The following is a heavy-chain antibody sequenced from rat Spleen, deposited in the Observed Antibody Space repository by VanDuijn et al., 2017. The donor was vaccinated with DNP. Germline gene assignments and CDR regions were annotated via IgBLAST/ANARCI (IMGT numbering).Heavy chain of an antibody. CDR1: GYSITTTY. D-gene: IGHD4-1*01. CDR3: VRWVRALDY. J-gene: IGHJ2*01. V-gene: IGHV3-1*01. CDR2: IGYSGST. Sequence: EVQLQESGPGLVKPSQSLSLTCSVTGYSITTTYWGWIRKFPGNKMEWIGHIGYSGSTTYNPSLKSRISITRDTSKNQFFLQLNSVITEDTATYYCVRWVRALDYWGQGVMVTVSS.